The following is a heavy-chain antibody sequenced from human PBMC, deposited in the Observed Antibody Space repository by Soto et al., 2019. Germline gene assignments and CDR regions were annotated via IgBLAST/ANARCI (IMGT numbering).Heavy chain of an antibody. CDR3: ARDDAAAATSAMDV. J-gene: IGHJ6*02. CDR2: IIPIFATT. CDR1: GGTFSTYG. V-gene: IGHV1-69*01. D-gene: IGHD6-13*01. Sequence: QVQLVQSGAEVKKPGYSVKVSCKASGGTFSTYGINWVRQAPGQGLEWMGGIIPIFATTNYAQKFQGKFTITADESTSTGYMDLSSLRSEDTAVYYCARDDAAAATSAMDVWGQGTKVTVSS.